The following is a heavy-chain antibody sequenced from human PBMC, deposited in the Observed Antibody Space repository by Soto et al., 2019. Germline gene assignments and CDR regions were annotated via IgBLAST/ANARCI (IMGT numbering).Heavy chain of an antibody. CDR1: GGSVSSGSYY. Sequence: NPSETLFLTCTVSGGSVSSGSYYWSWIRQPPGKGLEWIGYIYYSGSTNYNPSLKSRVTISVDTSKNQFSLKLSSVTAADTAVYYCAREQSNIAARVNWFDPWGQGTLVTVSS. J-gene: IGHJ5*02. CDR3: AREQSNIAARVNWFDP. CDR2: IYYSGST. D-gene: IGHD6-6*01. V-gene: IGHV4-61*01.